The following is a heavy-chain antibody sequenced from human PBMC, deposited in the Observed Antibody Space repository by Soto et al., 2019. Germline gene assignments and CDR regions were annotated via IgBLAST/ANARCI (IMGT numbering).Heavy chain of an antibody. V-gene: IGHV1-46*01. CDR2: INPSGGST. CDR3: ARDYVWGSYRYKRGYFDY. CDR1: GYTFTSYY. Sequence: ASVKVSCKASGYTFTSYYMHWVRQAPGQGLEWMGIINPSGGSTSYAQKFQGRVTITRDTSTSTVYMELSSLRSEDTAVYYCARDYVWGSYRYKRGYFDYWGQGTLVPVSS. D-gene: IGHD3-16*02. J-gene: IGHJ4*02.